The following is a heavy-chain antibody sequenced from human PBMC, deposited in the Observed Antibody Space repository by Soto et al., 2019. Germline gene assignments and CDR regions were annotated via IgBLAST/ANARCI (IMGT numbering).Heavy chain of an antibody. CDR2: TSSDGNTK. D-gene: IGHD1-26*01. CDR3: AGWGGSYYESWFDP. Sequence: QVLLVESGGGVVQPGTSLRLSCAASGFSFRNYGMHWVRQAPGKGLEWVAVTSSDGNTKNYAASVKGRFTISSDTSKNTLYLQMSSLRAEDTALYYCAGWGGSYYESWFDPWGQGTLVIVSS. V-gene: IGHV3-33*01. CDR1: GFSFRNYG. J-gene: IGHJ5*02.